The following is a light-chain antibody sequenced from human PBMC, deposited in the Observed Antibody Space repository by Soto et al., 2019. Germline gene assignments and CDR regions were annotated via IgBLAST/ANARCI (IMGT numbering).Light chain of an antibody. CDR3: SSYTSTSTGV. J-gene: IGLJ1*01. V-gene: IGLV2-14*01. CDR2: DVS. CDR1: SRDIGAYDY. Sequence: QSVLTQPASVSGSPGQSITISCTGASRDIGAYDYFSWYQQHPGKAPKLKIFDVSNRPSGVSNRFSGSKSGNTASLTISGLQAEDEADYYCSSYTSTSTGVFGNGTKVTVL.